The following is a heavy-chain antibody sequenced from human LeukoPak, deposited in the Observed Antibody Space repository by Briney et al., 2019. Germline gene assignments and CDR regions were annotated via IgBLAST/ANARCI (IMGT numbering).Heavy chain of an antibody. CDR2: INPDGNKK. Sequence: GGSLRLSCAASGFTFSSYAMTWVRQAPGKGLEWVASINPDGNKKYSADSVKGRFTISRDNAENSLYLQMNSLRVEDTAFYYCARDLAYSRLDYWGQGMLVTVSS. J-gene: IGHJ4*02. CDR1: GFTFSSYA. CDR3: ARDLAYSRLDY. D-gene: IGHD5-18*01. V-gene: IGHV3-7*01.